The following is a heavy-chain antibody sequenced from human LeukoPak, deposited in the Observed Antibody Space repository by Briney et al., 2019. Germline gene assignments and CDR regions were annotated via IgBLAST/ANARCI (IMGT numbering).Heavy chain of an antibody. Sequence: GGSLRLSCVASAFSFSTSWMSWVRQAPGKGLEWVGRIKSKADGETTDYVAPVNGRFIISRDDSTSTLYLHMISLKTEDTAVYFCCADTVRPLAQIDKWGQGTLVTVSS. V-gene: IGHV3-15*01. CDR1: AFSFSTSW. J-gene: IGHJ4*02. D-gene: IGHD4-11*01. CDR2: IKSKADGETT. CDR3: CADTVRPLAQIDK.